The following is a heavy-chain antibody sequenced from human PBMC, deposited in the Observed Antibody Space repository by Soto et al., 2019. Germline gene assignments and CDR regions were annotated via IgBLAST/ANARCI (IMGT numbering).Heavy chain of an antibody. CDR1: GFTLSDYF. CDR3: ERIQIAASAFDV. CDR2: SSNSGGYV. V-gene: IGHV3-11*06. Sequence: GGSLRLSCAASGFTLSDYFMAWVRQSSGQGLEWVASSSNSGGYVTYADSVRGRSTISRDNPKKSLYLELNSLRAEDTAVYYCERIQIAASAFDVRGQGAMFTVS. J-gene: IGHJ3*01. D-gene: IGHD6-25*01.